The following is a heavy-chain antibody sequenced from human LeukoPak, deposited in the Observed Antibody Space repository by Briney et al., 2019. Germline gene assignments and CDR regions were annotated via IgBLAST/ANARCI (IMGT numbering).Heavy chain of an antibody. Sequence: ASVKVSCKASGYTFTSYGISWVRQAPGQGLEWMGWISAYNGNTNYAQELQGRVTMTTDTSTSTAYMELRSLRSDDTAVYYCARNLGYDDTPDAFDIWGQGTMVTVSS. V-gene: IGHV1-18*01. J-gene: IGHJ3*02. CDR1: GYTFTSYG. CDR3: ARNLGYDDTPDAFDI. CDR2: ISAYNGNT. D-gene: IGHD2-2*01.